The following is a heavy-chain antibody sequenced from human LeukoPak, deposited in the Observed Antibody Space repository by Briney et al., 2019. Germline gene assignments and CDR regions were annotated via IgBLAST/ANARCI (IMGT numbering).Heavy chain of an antibody. D-gene: IGHD2-21*01. CDR1: GFTFSSYG. Sequence: GESLRLSCAASGFTFSSYGMHRVRQAPGKGLEWVAFIRYDGSNKYYADSVKGRFTISRDNSKNTLYLQMNSLRAEDTAVYYCAADLWFQPTLDWFDPWGQGTLVTVSS. CDR3: AADLWFQPTLDWFDP. CDR2: IRYDGSNK. V-gene: IGHV3-30*02. J-gene: IGHJ5*02.